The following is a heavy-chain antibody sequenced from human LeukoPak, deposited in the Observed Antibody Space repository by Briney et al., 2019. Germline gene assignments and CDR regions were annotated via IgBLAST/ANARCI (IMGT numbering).Heavy chain of an antibody. D-gene: IGHD3-10*02. J-gene: IGHJ6*04. Sequence: GGSLRLSCAASGFTVSSNYMNWVRQAPGKGLEWVSVIYSGGSTYYADSVKGRFTISRDNSKNTLYLQMNSLRAEDTAVYYCAELGITMIGGVWGKGTTVTISS. V-gene: IGHV3-53*01. CDR3: AELGITMIGGV. CDR2: IYSGGST. CDR1: GFTVSSNY.